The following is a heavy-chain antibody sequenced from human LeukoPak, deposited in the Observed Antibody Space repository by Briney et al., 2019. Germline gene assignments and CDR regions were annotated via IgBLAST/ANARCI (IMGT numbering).Heavy chain of an antibody. CDR2: IRYDGSNK. CDR1: GFTFSNYG. CDR3: AGYCSGGSCYSRDY. V-gene: IGHV3-30*02. D-gene: IGHD2-15*01. Sequence: GGSLRLSCAASGFTFSNYGMHWVRQAPGKGLEWVTFIRYDGSNKYYADSVKGRFTISRDNSKNTLYLQMNSLRAEDTAVYYCAGYCSGGSCYSRDYWGQGTLVTVSS. J-gene: IGHJ4*02.